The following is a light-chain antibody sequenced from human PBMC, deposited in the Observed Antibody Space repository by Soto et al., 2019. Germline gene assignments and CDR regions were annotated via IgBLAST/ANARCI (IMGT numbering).Light chain of an antibody. CDR2: DVT. Sequence: QSALTQPRSVSGSPGQSVTISCTGTSSDVGRYNYVSWYQQHPGKAPKLMIYDVTMRPSGVPDRFSGSKSGNTASLTISGLQAEDEADSYCCSFAGSYTGVFGTGTKVTVL. CDR1: SSDVGRYNY. V-gene: IGLV2-11*01. CDR3: CSFAGSYTGV. J-gene: IGLJ1*01.